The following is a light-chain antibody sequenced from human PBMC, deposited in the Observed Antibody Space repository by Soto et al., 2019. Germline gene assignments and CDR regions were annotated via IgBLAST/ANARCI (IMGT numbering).Light chain of an antibody. CDR3: QQYDNLPLT. V-gene: IGKV1-33*01. CDR2: DAS. Sequence: IQVTQCPSSLSASVGDRVTITCQASQDISNYLNWYQQKPGKAPKLLIYDASNLETGVPSRFSGSGSGTDFTFTISSLQPEDIATYYCQQYDNLPLTFGGGTKVDIK. J-gene: IGKJ4*01. CDR1: QDISNY.